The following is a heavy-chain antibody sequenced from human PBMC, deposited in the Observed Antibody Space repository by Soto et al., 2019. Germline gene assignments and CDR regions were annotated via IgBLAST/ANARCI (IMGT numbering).Heavy chain of an antibody. CDR1: GGSFSGYY. Sequence: SETLSLTCAVYGGSFSGYYWSWIRQPPGKGLEWIGEINHSGSTNYNPSLKSRVTISVDTSKNQFSLKLSPVTAADTAVYYCARGGLVVPAAIVRGRRQNWFDPRGQGTLVTVSS. J-gene: IGHJ5*02. D-gene: IGHD2-2*02. V-gene: IGHV4-34*01. CDR3: ARGGLVVPAAIVRGRRQNWFDP. CDR2: INHSGST.